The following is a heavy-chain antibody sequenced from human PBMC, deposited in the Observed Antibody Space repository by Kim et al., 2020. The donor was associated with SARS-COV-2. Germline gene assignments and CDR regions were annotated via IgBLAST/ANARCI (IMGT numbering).Heavy chain of an antibody. Sequence: ADAVKGRFTISRDYSKNTLYLQMNSLRAEDTAVYYCAHGKYGDYRGGADYWGQGTLVTVSS. CDR3: AHGKYGDYRGGADY. D-gene: IGHD4-17*01. V-gene: IGHV3-30*01. J-gene: IGHJ4*02.